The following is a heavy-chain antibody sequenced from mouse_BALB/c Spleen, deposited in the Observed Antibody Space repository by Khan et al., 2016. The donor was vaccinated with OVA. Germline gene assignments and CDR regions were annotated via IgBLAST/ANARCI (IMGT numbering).Heavy chain of an antibody. CDR3: ARDYYGTSWYFDV. CDR2: IRYDGSN. Sequence: VQLKESGPGLVKPSQSLSLTCSVTGYSITSGYYWNWIRQFPGNKLEWMDYIRYDGSNNYNPSLKNRISITRDTSKNQFFLKLNSVTTEDTATYYCARDYYGTSWYFDVWCAGTTVTVSS. J-gene: IGHJ1*01. D-gene: IGHD1-1*01. V-gene: IGHV3-6*02. CDR1: GYSITSGYY.